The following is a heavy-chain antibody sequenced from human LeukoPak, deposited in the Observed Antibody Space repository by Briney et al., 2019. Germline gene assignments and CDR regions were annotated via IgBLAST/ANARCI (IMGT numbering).Heavy chain of an antibody. CDR2: ISSSSATI. V-gene: IGHV3-48*01. J-gene: IGHJ6*03. D-gene: IGHD6-6*01. Sequence: PGGSLRLSCEGPGFTFSAYNMNWVRQAPGKGLESISYISSSSATIFYADSVKGRFTISRDNDKNSLYLQMNSLRPEDTAVYFCARDRHVPGLYYYYMDVWGKGTTVTVSS. CDR3: ARDRHVPGLYYYYMDV. CDR1: GFTFSAYN.